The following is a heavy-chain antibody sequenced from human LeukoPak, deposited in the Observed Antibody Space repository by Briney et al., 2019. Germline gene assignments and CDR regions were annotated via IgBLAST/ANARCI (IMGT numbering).Heavy chain of an antibody. D-gene: IGHD5-12*01. CDR3: ARNENSGWGYFDY. Sequence: GGSLRLSCAASGFTFSSYSMNWVRQAPGKGLEWVSVIGGSNGITFYVGSVKGRFTISRDNSKDTLYLQMNSLRAEDTAVYYCARNENSGWGYFDYWGQDTLVTVSS. CDR1: GFTFSSYS. CDR2: IGGSNGIT. V-gene: IGHV3-23*01. J-gene: IGHJ4*02.